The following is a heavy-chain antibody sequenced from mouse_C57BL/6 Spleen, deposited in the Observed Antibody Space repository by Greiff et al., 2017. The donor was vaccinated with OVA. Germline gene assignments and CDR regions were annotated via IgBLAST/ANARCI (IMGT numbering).Heavy chain of an antibody. D-gene: IGHD6-5*01. CDR3: ARAYALGDYAMDY. CDR2: INYDGSST. V-gene: IGHV5-16*01. CDR1: GFTFSDYY. Sequence: EVNVVESEGGLVQPGSSMKLSCTASGFTFSDYYMAWVRQVPEKGLEWVANINYDGSSTYYLDSLKSRFIISRDNAKNILYLQMSSLKSEDTATYYCARAYALGDYAMDYWGQGTSVTVSS. J-gene: IGHJ4*01.